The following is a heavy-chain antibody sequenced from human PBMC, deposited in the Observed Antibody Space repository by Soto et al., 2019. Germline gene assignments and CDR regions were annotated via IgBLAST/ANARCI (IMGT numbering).Heavy chain of an antibody. CDR2: MNPNSGNT. CDR1: GYTFTGYD. Sequence: ASVKVSCKASGYTFTGYDINWVRQATGQGLEWMGWMNPNSGNTGYAQKFQGRVTMTRNTSISTAYMELSSLRSEDTAVYYCARESPISSSWYGTYYYYGMDVWGQGTTVTVSS. CDR3: ARESPISSSWYGTYYYYGMDV. J-gene: IGHJ6*02. V-gene: IGHV1-8*01. D-gene: IGHD6-13*01.